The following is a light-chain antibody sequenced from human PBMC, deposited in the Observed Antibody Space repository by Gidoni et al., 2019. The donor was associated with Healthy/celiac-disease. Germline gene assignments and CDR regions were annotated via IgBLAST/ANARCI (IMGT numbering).Light chain of an antibody. J-gene: IGLJ2*01. CDR1: SSDGGGYNY. CDR3: SSYPSSSTPV. CDR2: EVS. Sequence: QSARTQPAPVSGSPGQSLTISCTGTSSDGGGYNYVSWYQQHTGKAPKLMIYEVSNRPSGVSNRFSGSKSGNTASLTISGLQAEDEADYYCSSYPSSSTPVFGGGTKLTVL. V-gene: IGLV2-14*01.